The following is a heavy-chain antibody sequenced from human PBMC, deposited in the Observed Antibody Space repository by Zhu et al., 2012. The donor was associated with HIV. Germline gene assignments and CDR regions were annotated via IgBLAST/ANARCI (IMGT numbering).Heavy chain of an antibody. Sequence: QVQLQESGPGLVKPSETLSLTCTVSGGSISSYYWSWIRQPAGKGLEWIGRINTSGSTNYNPSLKSRVTMSVDSSENQFSLKLNPVTAADTAVYYCARLYGSGSFDNWGQGTLGHRSPQ. V-gene: IGHV4-4*07. D-gene: IGHD3-10*01. J-gene: IGHJ4*02. CDR1: GGSISSYY. CDR2: INTSGST. CDR3: ARLYGSGSFDN.